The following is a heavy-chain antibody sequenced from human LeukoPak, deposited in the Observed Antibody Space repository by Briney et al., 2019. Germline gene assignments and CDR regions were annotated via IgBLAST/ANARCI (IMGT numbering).Heavy chain of an antibody. Sequence: GGSLRLSCEASGFAFNSYTITWVRQAPGKRLGSVSSITGGSVLLYIADSLKGRFTISRDNATNSLFLQMCRLRVEDTPLYNIARVAQGETTENYFYYYKEVWGKGTTVTVSS. CDR3: ARVAQGETTENYFYYYKEV. CDR1: GFAFNSYT. D-gene: IGHD4-11*01. V-gene: IGHV3-21*03. J-gene: IGHJ6*03. CDR2: ITGGSVLL.